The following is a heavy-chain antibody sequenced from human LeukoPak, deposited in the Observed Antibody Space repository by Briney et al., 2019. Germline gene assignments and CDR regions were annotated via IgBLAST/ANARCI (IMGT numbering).Heavy chain of an antibody. D-gene: IGHD1-1*01. CDR2: VSSDGSKN. V-gene: IGHV3-30*18. Sequence: GRSLRLSCAASGFTFTNYAMHWVRQTPGKGLEWVALVSSDGSKNIYADPVKGRFTVSRDNSENTLYLQMNSLRAEDTAVYYCVKGLVQTTMSYSVDYWGQGALVTVSS. CDR1: GFTFTNYA. J-gene: IGHJ4*02. CDR3: VKGLVQTTMSYSVDY.